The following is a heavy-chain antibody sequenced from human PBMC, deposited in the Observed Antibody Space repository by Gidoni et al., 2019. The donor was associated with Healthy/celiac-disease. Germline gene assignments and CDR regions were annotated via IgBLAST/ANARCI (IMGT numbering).Heavy chain of an antibody. Sequence: QVQLQESGPGLVKPSQTLSLTCTVSVGSISSGGYYWSWIRQHPGKGLEWIEYIYYSGSTYYNPSLKSRVTISVDTSKNQFSLKLSSVTAADTAVYYCARVWKVVTAIDYWGQGTLVTVSS. V-gene: IGHV4-31*03. J-gene: IGHJ4*02. CDR3: ARVWKVVTAIDY. CDR2: IYYSGST. CDR1: VGSISSGGYY. D-gene: IGHD2-21*02.